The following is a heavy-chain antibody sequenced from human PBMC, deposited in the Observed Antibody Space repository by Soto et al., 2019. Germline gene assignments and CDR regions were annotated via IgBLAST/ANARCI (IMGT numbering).Heavy chain of an antibody. CDR2: ASGTTGST. J-gene: IGHJ3*02. D-gene: IGHD1-7*01. Sequence: GGSLRLSCAASGFLFSDYAMGWVRQAPGKGLEWVSTASGTTGSTYYADSVKGRFTISRDNSKSTLFLQMNSLRAEDTAVYYCAKTRPTTGTTIPNFDVFDIWGQGTTVTVSS. CDR3: AKTRPTTGTTIPNFDVFDI. V-gene: IGHV3-23*01. CDR1: GFLFSDYA.